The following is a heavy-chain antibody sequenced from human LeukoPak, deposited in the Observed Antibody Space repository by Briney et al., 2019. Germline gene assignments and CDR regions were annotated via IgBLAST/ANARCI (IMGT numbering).Heavy chain of an antibody. Sequence: PGGSLRLSCAASGFTFSSYSMNWVRQAPGKGLEWVSSISSSSSYIYYADSVKGRFTISRDNAKNSLYLQMNSLRAEDTAVYYCTLRAAAGSMTGGDYWGQGTLVSVSS. CDR2: ISSSSSYI. J-gene: IGHJ4*02. CDR3: TLRAAAGSMTGGDY. V-gene: IGHV3-21*01. CDR1: GFTFSSYS. D-gene: IGHD6-13*01.